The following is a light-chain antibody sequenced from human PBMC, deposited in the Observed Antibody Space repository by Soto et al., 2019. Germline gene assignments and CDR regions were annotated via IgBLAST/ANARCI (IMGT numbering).Light chain of an antibody. J-gene: IGKJ5*01. V-gene: IGKV3-15*01. CDR1: QSVISN. Sequence: EIVMTQSPATLSVSPGERATLSCRASQSVISNLAWYQPNPGQAPRLLIYGASTRSTGIPARFCGSGSGTEFTLTIRSLQSEDFAVYYCQHYNKSAHITLGQGKRLEIK. CDR3: QHYNKSAHIT. CDR2: GAS.